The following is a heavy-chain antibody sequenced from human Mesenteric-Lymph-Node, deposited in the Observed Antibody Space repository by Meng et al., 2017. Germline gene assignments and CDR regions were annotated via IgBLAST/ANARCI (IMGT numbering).Heavy chain of an antibody. CDR2: INHSGST. Sequence: QVQLQQWGAGLLKPSETLPLTCAVYVESFSGYFWSWIRQPPGKGLQWIGEINHSGSTNYNPSLKSRVTISVDTSKNQFSLKLSSVTAADTAVYYCARTIGGADIVVVPAAYYFDYWGQGTLVTVSS. V-gene: IGHV4-34*01. D-gene: IGHD2-2*01. J-gene: IGHJ4*02. CDR1: VESFSGYF. CDR3: ARTIGGADIVVVPAAYYFDY.